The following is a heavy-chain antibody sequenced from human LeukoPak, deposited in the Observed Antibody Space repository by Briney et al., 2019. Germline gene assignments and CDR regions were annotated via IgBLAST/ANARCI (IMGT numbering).Heavy chain of an antibody. CDR1: GFTFSSYA. CDR3: ARDPRAFY. J-gene: IGHJ4*02. CDR2: ISSSSSYI. V-gene: IGHV3-21*01. Sequence: KSGGSLRLSCAASGFTFSSYAMSWVRQAPGKGLEWVSSISSSSSYIYYADSVKGRFTISRDNAKNSLYLQMNSLRAEDTAVYYCARDPRAFYWGQGTLVTVSS.